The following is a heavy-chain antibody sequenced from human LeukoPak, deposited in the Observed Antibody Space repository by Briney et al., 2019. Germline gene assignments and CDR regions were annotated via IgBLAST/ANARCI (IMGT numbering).Heavy chain of an antibody. CDR2: IYTSGST. D-gene: IGHD1-26*01. V-gene: IGHV4-4*09. CDR1: GGSISSYY. CDR3: ARHGYSGSARFEY. J-gene: IGHJ4*02. Sequence: SETLSLTCTVSGGSISSYYWSWIRQPPGKGLEWIGYIYTSGSTNYNPSLKSRVTISVDTSKNQFSLKLSSVTAADTAVYYCARHGYSGSARFEYWGQGTLVTVSS.